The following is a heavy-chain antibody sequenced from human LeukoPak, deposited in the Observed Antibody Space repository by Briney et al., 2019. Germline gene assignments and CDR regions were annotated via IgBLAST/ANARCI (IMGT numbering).Heavy chain of an antibody. J-gene: IGHJ3*02. CDR1: GFTFSSYG. V-gene: IGHV3-30*03. Sequence: GGSLRLSCAASGFTFSSYGMHWVRQAPGKGMEWVAVISYDGSNKYYADSVKGRFTISRDNSKNTQYLQMNSLRAEDTAVYYCATNIAVAAIGYAFDIWGQGTMVTVSS. CDR3: ATNIAVAAIGYAFDI. D-gene: IGHD6-19*01. CDR2: ISYDGSNK.